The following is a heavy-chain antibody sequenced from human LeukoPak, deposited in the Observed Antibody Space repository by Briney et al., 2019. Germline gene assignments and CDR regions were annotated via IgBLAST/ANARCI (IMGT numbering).Heavy chain of an antibody. CDR2: IYSGGST. V-gene: IGHV3-66*01. CDR1: GFTVSSNY. CDR3: AGSPHSSGWYSPYDY. Sequence: GGSLRLSCAASGFTVSSNYMSCVRQAPGKGREWVSVIYSGGSTYYADSVQGRFTISRDNSKHTLYLQMNSLRAEDTAVYYCAGSPHSSGWYSPYDYWGQGTLVTVSS. D-gene: IGHD6-19*01. J-gene: IGHJ4*02.